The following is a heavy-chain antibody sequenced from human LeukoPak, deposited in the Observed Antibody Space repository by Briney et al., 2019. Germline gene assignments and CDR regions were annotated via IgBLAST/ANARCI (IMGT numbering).Heavy chain of an antibody. CDR1: GYTFTSYG. D-gene: IGHD5-12*01. CDR3: ARDRSGYDSDYYFYYMDV. Sequence: ASVKVSCKASGYTFTSYGISWVRQAPGQGLEWMGWISAYNGNTNYAQKLQGRVTMTTDTSTSTAYMELRSLRSDDTAVYYCARDRSGYDSDYYFYYMDVWGKGNTVTVSS. V-gene: IGHV1-18*01. CDR2: ISAYNGNT. J-gene: IGHJ6*03.